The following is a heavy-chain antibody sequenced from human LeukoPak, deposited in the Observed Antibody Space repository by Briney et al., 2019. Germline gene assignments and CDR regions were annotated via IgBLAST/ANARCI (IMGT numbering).Heavy chain of an antibody. Sequence: SETLSLTCTVSGGSISSYYWSWIRQPPGKGLEWIGYIYYSGSTNYNPSLKSRLTISVDTSKNQFSLKLSSVTAADPAVYYCGRGGGGYCSGGSCYPYWYFDLWGRGTLVTVSS. D-gene: IGHD2-15*01. CDR1: GGSISSYY. CDR3: GRGGGGYCSGGSCYPYWYFDL. V-gene: IGHV4-59*01. J-gene: IGHJ2*01. CDR2: IYYSGST.